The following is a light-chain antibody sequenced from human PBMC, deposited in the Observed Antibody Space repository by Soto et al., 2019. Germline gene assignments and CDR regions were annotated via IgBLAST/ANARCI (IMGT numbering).Light chain of an antibody. CDR1: QSVSSRY. V-gene: IGKV3-20*01. J-gene: IGKJ1*01. CDR3: QQYGSSPWT. Sequence: EIVLTQSPGTLSLSPGDTATLSCRASQSVSSRYLGWYQQRPGQAPRLLIYGASSRATGIPDRFSGSGSGTDFTLTISSLEPEDFAVYYCQQYGSSPWTFGQGTKVDI. CDR2: GAS.